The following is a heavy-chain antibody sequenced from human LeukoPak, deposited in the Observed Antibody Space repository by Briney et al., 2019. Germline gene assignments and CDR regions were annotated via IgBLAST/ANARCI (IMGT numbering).Heavy chain of an antibody. CDR1: GFTFSSNA. CDR2: ITGSGGST. D-gene: IGHD6-19*01. CDR3: AKKSVADVPPLH. Sequence: PGGSLRLSCAASGFTFSSNAMSWVRQAPGKGLEWVSVITGSGGSTYYADSVKGRFTISRDNSKSTLFLQINSLRAEDTAIYYCAKKSVADVPPLHWGQGTLVTVSS. V-gene: IGHV3-23*01. J-gene: IGHJ4*02.